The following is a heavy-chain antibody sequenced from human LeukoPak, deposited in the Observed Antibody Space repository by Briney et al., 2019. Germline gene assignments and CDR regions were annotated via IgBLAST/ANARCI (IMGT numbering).Heavy chain of an antibody. V-gene: IGHV3-7*03. CDR2: IKQDGSEK. CDR3: AKGDDSSGYPTIFDY. CDR1: GFTFSSYW. J-gene: IGHJ4*02. D-gene: IGHD3-22*01. Sequence: GGSLRLSCAASGFTFSSYWMTWVRQAPGKGLEWVANIKQDGSEKYYVDSVKGRFTISRDNAKNSLSLQMNSLRVEDTAVYYCAKGDDSSGYPTIFDYWGQGTLVTVSS.